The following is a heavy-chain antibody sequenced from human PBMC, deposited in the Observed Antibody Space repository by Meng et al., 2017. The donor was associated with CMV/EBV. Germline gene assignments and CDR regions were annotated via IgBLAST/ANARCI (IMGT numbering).Heavy chain of an antibody. D-gene: IGHD3-3*01. Sequence: GGSLRLSCAASGFTFSSYWMHWVRQAPGKGLVWVSRINSDGSSTSYADSVKGRFTISRDHAKNTLYLQMNSLRAEDTAVYYCAKVKFWSGPLDVWGQGTTVTVSS. CDR2: INSDGSST. CDR1: GFTFSSYW. V-gene: IGHV3-74*01. J-gene: IGHJ6*02. CDR3: AKVKFWSGPLDV.